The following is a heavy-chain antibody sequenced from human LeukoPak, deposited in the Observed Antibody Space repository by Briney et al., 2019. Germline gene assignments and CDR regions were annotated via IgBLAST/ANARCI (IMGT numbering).Heavy chain of an antibody. CDR2: INHSGCT. CDR1: GGSFSGYY. Sequence: SETLPLTCAVYGGSFSGYYWSWIRQPPGKGLEWIGEINHSGCTNYTPSLKSRVPISVDTSKNQFSLKLSSVTAADTAVYYCARGLPPTHWGQGTLVTVSS. J-gene: IGHJ4*02. V-gene: IGHV4-34*01. CDR3: ARGLPPTH.